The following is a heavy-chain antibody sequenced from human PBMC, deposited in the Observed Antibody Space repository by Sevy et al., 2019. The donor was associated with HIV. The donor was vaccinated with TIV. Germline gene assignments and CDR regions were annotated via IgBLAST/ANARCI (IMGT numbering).Heavy chain of an antibody. D-gene: IGHD3-10*01. V-gene: IGHV4-4*07. CDR2: VYTSGRT. Sequence: SETLSLICTVSGGSISDYYYNWIRQAAGKRLEWIGRVYTSGRTTYNPSLKSGVTMSIDASKNQSSLNLSSVTAADTAVYYCASVDGAWGQGTLVTVSS. J-gene: IGHJ5*02. CDR3: ASVDGA. CDR1: GGSISDYY.